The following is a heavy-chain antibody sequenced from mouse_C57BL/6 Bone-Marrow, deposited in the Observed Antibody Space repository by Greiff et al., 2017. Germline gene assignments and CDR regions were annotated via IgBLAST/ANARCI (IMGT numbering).Heavy chain of an antibody. CDR1: GYTFTSYW. D-gene: IGHD1-1*01. CDR2: IHPNSGST. J-gene: IGHJ3*01. V-gene: IGHV1-64*01. Sequence: QVQLKQPGAELVKPGASVKLSCKASGYTFTSYWMHWVKQRPGQGLEWIGMIHPNSGSTNYNEKFKSKATLTVDKSSSTAYMQLSSLTSEDSAVYYCASHYYGSSYGFAYWGQGTLVTVSA. CDR3: ASHYYGSSYGFAY.